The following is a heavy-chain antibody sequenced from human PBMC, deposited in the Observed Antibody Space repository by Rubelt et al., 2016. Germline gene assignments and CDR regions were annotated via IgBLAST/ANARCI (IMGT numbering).Heavy chain of an antibody. CDR1: GGSFSGYY. V-gene: IGHV4-34*01. Sequence: QVQLQQWGAGLLKPSETLSLTCAVYGGSFSGYYWKWIRQPPGKGLEWIGEINHRGSTNYNPSLKSRVAISVDTPKNPFSLKLSSVTAADTAVHYCARAYDYGSGSYSPVVYWGQGTLVTVSS. D-gene: IGHD3-10*01. CDR2: INHRGST. J-gene: IGHJ4*02. CDR3: ARAYDYGSGSYSPVVY.